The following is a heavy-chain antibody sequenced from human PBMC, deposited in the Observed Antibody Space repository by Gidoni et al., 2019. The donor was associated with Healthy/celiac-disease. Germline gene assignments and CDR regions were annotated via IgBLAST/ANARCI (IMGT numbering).Heavy chain of an antibody. Sequence: QVQLQESGPGLVKPSQTLSLTCTFSGGSIRSGGYYWSWIRQHPGKGLEWIGYIYYSGSTYYNPSLKSRVTISVDTSKNQFSLKLSSVTAADTAVYYCAREPEHYYDSSGYVWGQGTLVTVSS. CDR3: AREPEHYYDSSGYV. CDR1: GGSIRSGGYY. J-gene: IGHJ4*02. CDR2: IYYSGST. D-gene: IGHD3-22*01. V-gene: IGHV4-31*03.